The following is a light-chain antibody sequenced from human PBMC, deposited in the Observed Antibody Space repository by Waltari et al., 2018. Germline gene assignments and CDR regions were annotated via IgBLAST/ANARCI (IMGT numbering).Light chain of an antibody. CDR1: QSLSSY. Sequence: EIVLTQSPGTVPLSPGERATLSCRASQSLSSYLAWYQQKPGQAPRLLIYGASNRAAGIPDRFSGSGSGTDFTLTISRLEPEDFAVYYCQQYDSSLWTFGQGTKVEIK. V-gene: IGKV3-20*01. CDR3: QQYDSSLWT. J-gene: IGKJ1*01. CDR2: GAS.